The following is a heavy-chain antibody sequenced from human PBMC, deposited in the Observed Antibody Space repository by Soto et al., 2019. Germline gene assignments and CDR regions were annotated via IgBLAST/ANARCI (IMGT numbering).Heavy chain of an antibody. J-gene: IGHJ3*02. V-gene: IGHV1-69*12. D-gene: IGHD3-16*01. CDR1: GATLDTFINYG. CDR3: ASVAARKMLVLMYDALEI. CDR2: IIPVFGAA. Sequence: QVQLVQSGAEVKKPGSSVRVSCKASGATLDTFINYGITWVRQAPGQGVGWMGGIIPVFGAANHAQKFQGRVTISAKESTRTVNRELSSLRSDDTAVYYCASVAARKMLVLMYDALEIWGQGTMVTVSS.